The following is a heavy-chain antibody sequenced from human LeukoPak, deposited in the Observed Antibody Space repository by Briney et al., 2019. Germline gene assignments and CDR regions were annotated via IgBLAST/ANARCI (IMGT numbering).Heavy chain of an antibody. CDR3: ARSETYYDFWSGYY. J-gene: IGHJ4*02. Sequence: GGSLRLSCAASGFTFSRYSMNWVRQAPGKGLEWVSSISGSSSSYIYYADSVKGRFTISRDNSKNTLYLQMNSLRAEDTAVYYCARSETYYDFWSGYYWGQGTLVTVSS. V-gene: IGHV3-21*01. CDR2: ISGSSSSYI. D-gene: IGHD3-3*01. CDR1: GFTFSRYS.